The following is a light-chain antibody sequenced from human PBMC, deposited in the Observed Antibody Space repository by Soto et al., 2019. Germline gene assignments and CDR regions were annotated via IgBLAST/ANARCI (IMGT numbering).Light chain of an antibody. J-gene: IGLJ3*02. Sequence: QAVLTQPPSVSADPGQRVTISCTGSSSNIGAGYDVHWYQQLPGTAPKLLVSGDTNRPSGVPDRFSGSKSGTSASLAITGLRAEDEADYYCQSFDSSLSGWVFGGGTKLTVL. V-gene: IGLV1-40*01. CDR2: GDT. CDR1: SSNIGAGYD. CDR3: QSFDSSLSGWV.